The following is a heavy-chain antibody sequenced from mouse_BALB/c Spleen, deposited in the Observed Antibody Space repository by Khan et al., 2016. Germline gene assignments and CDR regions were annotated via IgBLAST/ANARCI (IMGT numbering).Heavy chain of an antibody. D-gene: IGHD1-1*01. CDR1: GYSFTSYY. CDR2: IFPGSGNT. CDR3: ARSDYYGSPYYFDS. V-gene: IGHV1-66*01. J-gene: IGHJ2*01. Sequence: VQLQESGPELVKPGASVKISCKASGYSFTSYYIHWVKQRPGQGLEWIGWIFPGSGNTKYNEKFKGKATLTADTSSSTAYMQLSSLTSEDSAVXCCARSDYYGSPYYFDSWGQGTTLTVSP.